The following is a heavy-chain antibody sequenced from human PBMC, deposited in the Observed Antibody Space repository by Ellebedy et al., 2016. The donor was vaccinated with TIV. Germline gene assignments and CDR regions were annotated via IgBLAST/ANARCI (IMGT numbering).Heavy chain of an antibody. CDR1: GFTFSSHW. Sequence: GESLKISXGASGFTFSSHWMHWVRQAPGKGLVWVSRINDDGSFTDYADSLQGRFTISRDNAKNTVYLQMNSLRAEDTAVYYYARGYYYGSGCRDWGQGTLVTVSS. J-gene: IGHJ4*02. V-gene: IGHV3-74*01. CDR2: INDDGSFT. D-gene: IGHD3-10*01. CDR3: ARGYYYGSGCRD.